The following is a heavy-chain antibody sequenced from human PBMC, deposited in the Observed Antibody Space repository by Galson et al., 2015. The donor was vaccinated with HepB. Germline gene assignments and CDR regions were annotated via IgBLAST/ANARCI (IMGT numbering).Heavy chain of an antibody. Sequence: SLRLSCAASGFTFSSYAMHWVRQAPGKGLEYVSAISYNDISTYYADSVKDRFTISRDNPKNTLYLQMSSLRAEDTAVYYCVKGGHGSGSPFDYWGQGTLVTVSS. CDR2: ISYNDIST. CDR3: VKGGHGSGSPFDY. J-gene: IGHJ4*02. D-gene: IGHD3-10*01. V-gene: IGHV3-64D*09. CDR1: GFTFSSYA.